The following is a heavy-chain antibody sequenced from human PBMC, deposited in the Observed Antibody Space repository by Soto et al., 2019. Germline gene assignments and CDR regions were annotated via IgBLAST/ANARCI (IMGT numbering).Heavy chain of an antibody. Sequence: KPSATLSLTCTVSGGSISSYYWSWIRQPPGKGLEWIGYIYYSGSTNYNPSLKSRVTISVDTSKNQFSLKLSSVTAADTAVYYCARRGWGVTTDYYYYYMDVWGKGTTVTVSS. CDR1: GGSISSYY. J-gene: IGHJ6*03. CDR3: ARRGWGVTTDYYYYYMDV. CDR2: IYYSGST. D-gene: IGHD4-17*01. V-gene: IGHV4-59*08.